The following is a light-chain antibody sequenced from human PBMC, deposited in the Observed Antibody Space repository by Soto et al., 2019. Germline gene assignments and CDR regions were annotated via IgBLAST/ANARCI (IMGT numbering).Light chain of an antibody. J-gene: IGLJ2*01. CDR1: TSDVGGYNY. Sequence: QSALTQPASVSGSPGQSITISCTGTTSDVGGYNYVSWYQQHPGKAPKLMIYDVSNRPSGVSNRFSGSKSGNTASLTISGLQAEDEADYYCSSCTIISTRGDVVFGGGTKLTVL. CDR2: DVS. V-gene: IGLV2-14*03. CDR3: SSCTIISTRGDVV.